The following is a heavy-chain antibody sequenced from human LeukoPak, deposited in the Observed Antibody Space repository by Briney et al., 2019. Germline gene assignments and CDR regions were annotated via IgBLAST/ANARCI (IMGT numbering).Heavy chain of an antibody. CDR2: INPNSGGT. D-gene: IGHD3-10*01. Sequence: ASVKVSCKASGYTFTGYYMHWVRQAPGQGLEWMGWINPNSGGTNYAQKFQGRATMTRDTSISTAYMELSRLRSDDTAVYYCARAPKSYPYYYYYYYMDVWGKGTTVTVSS. V-gene: IGHV1-2*02. CDR1: GYTFTGYY. CDR3: ARAPKSYPYYYYYYYMDV. J-gene: IGHJ6*03.